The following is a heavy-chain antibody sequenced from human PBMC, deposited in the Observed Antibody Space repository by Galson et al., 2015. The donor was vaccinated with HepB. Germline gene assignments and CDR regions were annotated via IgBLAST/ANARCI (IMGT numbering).Heavy chain of an antibody. J-gene: IGHJ4*02. Sequence: SLRLSCAASGFSLSGYGMDWVRQTPGKGLEWVASITAGSNYINYRESVTGRFTISRDNAKKSVYLLMNGLRVEDTAVYFCARVSMPLVRGLYYDSWGQGTLVTVSS. D-gene: IGHD3-10*01. V-gene: IGHV3-21*01. CDR3: ARVSMPLVRGLYYDS. CDR1: GFSLSGYG. CDR2: ITAGSNYI.